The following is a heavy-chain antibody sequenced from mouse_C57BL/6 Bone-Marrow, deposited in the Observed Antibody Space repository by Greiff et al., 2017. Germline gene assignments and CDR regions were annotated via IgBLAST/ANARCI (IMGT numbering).Heavy chain of an antibody. CDR2: IWSDGST. J-gene: IGHJ4*01. V-gene: IGHV2-6*03. Sequence: VQLQQSGPGLVAPSQSLSITCTVSGFSLTSYGVHWVRQPPGKGLEWLVVIWSDGSTTYNSALKSRLSISKDNSKSQVFLKMNSLQTDDTAMYYCARAPLTTVVATDAMVYWGQGTSVTVSS. CDR3: ARAPLTTVVATDAMVY. CDR1: GFSLTSYG. D-gene: IGHD1-1*01.